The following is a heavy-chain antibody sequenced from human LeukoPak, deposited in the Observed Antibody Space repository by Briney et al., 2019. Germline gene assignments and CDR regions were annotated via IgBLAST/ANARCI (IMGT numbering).Heavy chain of an antibody. V-gene: IGHV4-34*01. CDR2: INHSGST. CDR1: GGSFSGYY. J-gene: IGHJ4*02. Sequence: PSETLSLTCAVYGGSFSGYYWSWIRQPPGKGLEWIGEINHSGSTNYNPSLKSRVTISVDTSKNQFSLKLGSVTAADTAVYYCASLLSRAFDYWGQGTLVTVSS. CDR3: ASLLSRAFDY.